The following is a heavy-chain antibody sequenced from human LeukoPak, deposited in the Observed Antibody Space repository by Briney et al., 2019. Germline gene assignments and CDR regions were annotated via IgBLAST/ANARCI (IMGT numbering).Heavy chain of an antibody. CDR2: MYHSGST. Sequence: SETLSLTCAVSGYSISSGYYWGWFRQPPGKGLEWIGCMYHSGSTYYNPSLKSRVTISVDTSKNQFSLKLSSVTAADTAVYYCARQGGRSSPYYYYYMDVRGKETTVSVSS. D-gene: IGHD6-13*01. V-gene: IGHV4-38-2*01. CDR1: GYSISSGYY. J-gene: IGHJ6*03. CDR3: ARQGGRSSPYYYYYMDV.